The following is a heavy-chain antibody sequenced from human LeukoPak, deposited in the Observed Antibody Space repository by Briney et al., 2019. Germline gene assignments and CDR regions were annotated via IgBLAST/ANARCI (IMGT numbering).Heavy chain of an antibody. CDR2: IYYSGSA. CDR3: ARYAAGNYRFDP. D-gene: IGHD3-10*01. CDR1: GGSISSSSYY. V-gene: IGHV4-39*07. J-gene: IGHJ5*02. Sequence: SETLSLTCTVSGGSISSSSYYWGWIRQPPGKGLEWIGSIYYSGSAYYNPSLKSRVTISVDTSKNQFSLKLSSVTAADTAVYYCARYAAGNYRFDPWGQGTLVTVSS.